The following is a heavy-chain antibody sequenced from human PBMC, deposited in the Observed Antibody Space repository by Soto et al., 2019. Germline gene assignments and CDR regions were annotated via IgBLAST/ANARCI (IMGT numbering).Heavy chain of an antibody. CDR3: ASATASIAARPYYYYGMDV. D-gene: IGHD6-6*01. CDR2: INPNSGGT. CDR1: GYTFTGYY. V-gene: IGHV1-2*02. J-gene: IGHJ6*02. Sequence: ASVKVSCKASGYTFTGYYMHWVRQAPGQGLEWMGWINPNSGGTNYAQKFQGRVTMTRDTSISTAYMELSRLRSDDTAVYYCASATASIAARPYYYYGMDVWGQGTTVTVPS.